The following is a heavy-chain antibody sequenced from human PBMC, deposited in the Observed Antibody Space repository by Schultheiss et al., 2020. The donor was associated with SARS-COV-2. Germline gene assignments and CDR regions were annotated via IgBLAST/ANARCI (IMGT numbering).Heavy chain of an antibody. J-gene: IGHJ4*02. Sequence: SETLSLTCAVYGGSFSSYYWSWIRQPPGKGLEWIGYIYYSGSTYYNPSLKSRVTISVDKSKNQFSLKLSSVTAADTAVYYCARRTLYTQQRGSFDYWGQGTLVTVSS. V-gene: IGHV4-59*12. CDR1: GGSFSSYY. CDR2: IYYSGST. D-gene: IGHD6-13*01. CDR3: ARRTLYTQQRGSFDY.